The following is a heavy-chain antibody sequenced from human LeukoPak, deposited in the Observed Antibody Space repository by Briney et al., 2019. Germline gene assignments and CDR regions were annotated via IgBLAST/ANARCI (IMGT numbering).Heavy chain of an antibody. CDR2: IRYDGSNK. Sequence: SGGALRLSCAASGVTFSSYGMHWVRQAPGKGLEWVAFIRYDGSNKYYADSVKGRFTISRDNSKNTLYLQMNSLRAEDTAVYYCAKPISFDSSGYYFDYWGQGTLVTVSS. CDR3: AKPISFDSSGYYFDY. J-gene: IGHJ4*02. D-gene: IGHD3-22*01. V-gene: IGHV3-30*02. CDR1: GVTFSSYG.